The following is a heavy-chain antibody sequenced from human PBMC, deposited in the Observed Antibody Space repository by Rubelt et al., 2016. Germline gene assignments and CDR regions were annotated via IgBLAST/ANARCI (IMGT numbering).Heavy chain of an antibody. Sequence: QVQLQESGPGLVKPSETLSLTCTVSGGSISSYSWSWLRPPPGKGLEWIGYISYSGRPTYNPSLKCRVTLSVATPNNQFSWDMSVLTAAETAVYYGAEAPATVPEIGVDGFDSWGQGTMVTVSS. V-gene: IGHV4-59*01. CDR1: GGSISSYS. J-gene: IGHJ3*02. D-gene: IGHD4-17*01. CDR3: AEAPATVPEIGVDGFDS. CDR2: ISYSGRP.